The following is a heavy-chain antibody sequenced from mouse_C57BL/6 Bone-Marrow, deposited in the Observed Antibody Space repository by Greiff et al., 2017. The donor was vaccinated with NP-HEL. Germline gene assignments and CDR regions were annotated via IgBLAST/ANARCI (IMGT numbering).Heavy chain of an antibody. CDR1: GYTFTSYG. CDR2: IYPRSGNT. J-gene: IGHJ4*01. CDR3: ARRTRYYYAMDY. V-gene: IGHV1-81*01. Sequence: VKLVESGAELARPGASVKLSCKASGYTFTSYGLSWVKQRTGQGLEWIGEIYPRSGNTYYNEKFKGKATLTADKSSSTAYMELRSLTSEDSAVYFCARRTRYYYAMDYWGQGTSVTVSS.